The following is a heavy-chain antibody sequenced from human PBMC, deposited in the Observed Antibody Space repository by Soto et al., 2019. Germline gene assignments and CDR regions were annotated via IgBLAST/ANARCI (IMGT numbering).Heavy chain of an antibody. Sequence: QVQLVQSGAEVKKPGASVKVSCKASGYTFRSYDINWVRQATGQGLEWMGWMNPDSGNTAYAQKFQGRVNMTRNTSRSTAYMELSNLRSEDTAVYYCARGLRPRFYYGSGTNGFDPWGQGTLVTVSS. V-gene: IGHV1-8*01. CDR3: ARGLRPRFYYGSGTNGFDP. CDR2: MNPDSGNT. J-gene: IGHJ5*02. D-gene: IGHD3-10*01. CDR1: GYTFRSYD.